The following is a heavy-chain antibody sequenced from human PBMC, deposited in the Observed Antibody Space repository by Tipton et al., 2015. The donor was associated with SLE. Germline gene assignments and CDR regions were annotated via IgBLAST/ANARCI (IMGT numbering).Heavy chain of an antibody. D-gene: IGHD4-23*01. J-gene: IGHJ4*02. CDR2: IYYSGST. CDR3: ARVGVVTPFDC. Sequence: GLVKPSETLSLTCAVTGYSISSSSYYWGWIRQPPGKGLEWIGSIYYSGSTYYNPSLKSRVTISVDTSKNQFSLKLSSVTAADTAVYYCARVGVVTPFDCWGQGTLVTVSS. CDR1: GYSISSSSYY. V-gene: IGHV4-39*07.